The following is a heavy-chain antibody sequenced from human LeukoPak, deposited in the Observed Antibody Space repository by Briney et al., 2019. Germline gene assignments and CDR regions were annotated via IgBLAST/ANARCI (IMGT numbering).Heavy chain of an antibody. Sequence: ASVKVSCKASGCTFTGYYMHWVRQAPGQGLEWMGWINPNSGGTNYAQKFQGRVTMTRDTSISTAYMELSRLRSDDTAVYYCARDLAAAGPNFDYWGQGTLVTVSS. CDR1: GCTFTGYY. CDR2: INPNSGGT. V-gene: IGHV1-2*02. D-gene: IGHD6-13*01. J-gene: IGHJ4*02. CDR3: ARDLAAAGPNFDY.